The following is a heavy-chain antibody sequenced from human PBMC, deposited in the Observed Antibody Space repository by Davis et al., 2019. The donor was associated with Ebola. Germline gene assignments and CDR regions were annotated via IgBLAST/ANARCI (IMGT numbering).Heavy chain of an antibody. CDR3: ARAVGPIYFDY. Sequence: PGGSLRLSCAASGFTFSSYSMNWVRQAPGKGLEWVSYISSSSSTIYYADSVKGRFTISRDNAKNSLYLQMNSLRAEDTALYYCARAVGPIYFDYWGQGTLVTVSS. J-gene: IGHJ4*02. CDR2: ISSSSSTI. CDR1: GFTFSSYS. V-gene: IGHV3-48*01. D-gene: IGHD1-26*01.